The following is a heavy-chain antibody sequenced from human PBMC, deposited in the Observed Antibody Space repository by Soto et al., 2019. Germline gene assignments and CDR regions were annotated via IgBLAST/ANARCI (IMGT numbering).Heavy chain of an antibody. CDR2: INPKFGDT. V-gene: IGHV1-2*02. D-gene: IGHD3-10*02. CDR3: ARNMDYYYGRGSGNGHGV. J-gene: IGHJ6*02. Sequence: QVQLVQSGAEVKEPGDSVRVSCEASGYTFTAYYIHWVRQAPVQGLEWMGWINPKFGDTTYAQDFQGRVYMTRDMSISTVYMELSRLTSDDPAIYYCARNMDYYYGRGSGNGHGVWGQGTTVSVFS. CDR1: GYTFTAYY.